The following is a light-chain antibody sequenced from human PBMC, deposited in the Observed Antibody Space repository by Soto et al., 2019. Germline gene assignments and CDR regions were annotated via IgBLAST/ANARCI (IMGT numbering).Light chain of an antibody. CDR3: SSYAGSNNLL. V-gene: IGLV2-8*01. CDR2: DVF. CDR1: SSDVGDYKY. Sequence: QSALTQPPSASGSPGQSVTISCTGTSSDVGDYKYVSWYQQHPGKAPKLIIYDVFKRPSGVPDRFFGSKSGNTASLTVSGLQAEDEADYYCSSYAGSNNLLFGGGTQLTVL. J-gene: IGLJ2*01.